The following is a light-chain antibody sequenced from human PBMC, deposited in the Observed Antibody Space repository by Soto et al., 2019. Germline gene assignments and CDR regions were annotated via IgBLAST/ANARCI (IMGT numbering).Light chain of an antibody. Sequence: QSVLTQPASVSGSPGQSITISCTGTRSDVGGFNFVSWYQQHPGKAPKLMIYDVSDRPSGVSYRFSGSKSGDTASLTISGLQAEDEADYYCCSYTISSTFVFGTGTKVTVL. CDR1: RSDVGGFNF. CDR3: CSYTISSTFV. V-gene: IGLV2-14*03. CDR2: DVS. J-gene: IGLJ1*01.